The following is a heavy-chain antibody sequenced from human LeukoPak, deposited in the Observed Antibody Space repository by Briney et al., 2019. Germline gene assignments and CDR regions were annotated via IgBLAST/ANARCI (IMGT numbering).Heavy chain of an antibody. J-gene: IGHJ3*02. CDR2: ISGDGRIT. CDR3: ARGGLYWHI. V-gene: IGHV3-74*01. Sequence: CLSLACALATLSSTNYWIRCVRHGAGGGLVWVSRISGDGRITRNAGSVKGRFFISRENAKNTLYLQMDSLRAEDTALYYCARGGLYWHIWGQGTMVTVSS. CDR1: TLSSTNYW. D-gene: IGHD3-16*01.